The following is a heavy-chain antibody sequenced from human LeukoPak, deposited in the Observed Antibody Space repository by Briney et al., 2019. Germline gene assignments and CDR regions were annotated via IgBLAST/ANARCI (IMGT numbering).Heavy chain of an antibody. D-gene: IGHD2-21*02. CDR1: GFTFGSYS. Sequence: KSGGSLRLSCAASGFTFGSYSMNWVRQAPGKGLEWVSSISSSSSYIYYADSVKGRFTISRDNAKNSLYLQMNSLRAEDTAVYYCARSAYCGGDCPDYWGQGTLVTVSS. V-gene: IGHV3-21*01. J-gene: IGHJ4*02. CDR2: ISSSSSYI. CDR3: ARSAYCGGDCPDY.